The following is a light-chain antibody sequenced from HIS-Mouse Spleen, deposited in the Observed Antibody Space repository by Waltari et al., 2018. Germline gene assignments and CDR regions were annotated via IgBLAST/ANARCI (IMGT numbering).Light chain of an antibody. V-gene: IGLV3-10*01. J-gene: IGLJ2*01. CDR1: ALPKKY. Sequence: SYELTQPPSVSVSPGQTARITCSGDALPKKYAYWYQQKSGQAPVLVIYEDSKRPSGFPGRCSGSSSGTMATLTISGAQVEDEADYYCYSTDSSGNHRVFGGGTKLTVL. CDR2: EDS. CDR3: YSTDSSGNHRV.